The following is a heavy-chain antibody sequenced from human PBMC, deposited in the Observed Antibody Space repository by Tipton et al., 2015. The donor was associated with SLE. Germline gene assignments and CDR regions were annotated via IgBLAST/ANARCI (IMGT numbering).Heavy chain of an antibody. V-gene: IGHV4-4*02. CDR1: GGSISSSNW. J-gene: IGHJ5*02. CDR2: IYHSGST. D-gene: IGHD6-13*01. Sequence: TLSLTCAVSGGSISSSNWWTWVRQPPGKGLEWIGEIYHSGSTYYNPSLKSRVTISVDTSKNPFSLKLTSVTAADTAVYYCASGHSDSWREGWFDPWGQGTLVTVSS. CDR3: ASGHSDSWREGWFDP.